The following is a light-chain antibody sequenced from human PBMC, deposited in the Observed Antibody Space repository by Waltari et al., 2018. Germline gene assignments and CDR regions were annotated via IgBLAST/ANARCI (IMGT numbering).Light chain of an antibody. CDR3: QQSYSTPIT. CDR1: QSIRSY. Sequence: DIQMTQSPSSLSASVGDRVTITCRASQSIRSYLNWYQQKPGKAPNLLIYAASSLQSGVPSRFSGSGSGTDITLTISSLQPEDFATYYCQQSYSTPITFGQGTRLEIK. J-gene: IGKJ5*01. CDR2: AAS. V-gene: IGKV1-39*01.